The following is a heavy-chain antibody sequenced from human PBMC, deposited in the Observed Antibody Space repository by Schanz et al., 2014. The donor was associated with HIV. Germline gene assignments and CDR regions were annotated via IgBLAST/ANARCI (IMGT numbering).Heavy chain of an antibody. J-gene: IGHJ4*02. Sequence: VQLVESGGGLVQPGRSLRLSCAASGFTFSSYGMYWVRQAPGKGLEWVAVISHDGSKKYYADSVRGRITISRDNSKNTLYLQMNSLRADDTAVYYCAKGWRGYSISSLVDYWGQGSLVTVSS. CDR1: GFTFSSYG. CDR2: ISHDGSKK. V-gene: IGHV3-30*18. D-gene: IGHD6-6*01. CDR3: AKGWRGYSISSLVDY.